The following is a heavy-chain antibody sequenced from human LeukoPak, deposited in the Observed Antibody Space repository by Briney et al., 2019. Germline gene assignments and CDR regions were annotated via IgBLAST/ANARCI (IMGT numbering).Heavy chain of an antibody. V-gene: IGHV3-30*03. CDR3: ARDRDTAMVKVYY. D-gene: IGHD5-18*01. CDR1: GFTFIIYG. CDR2: ISYDGSNK. Sequence: QPGRSLRLSCAASGFTFIIYGMHWVRQAPGKGLEWVAVISYDGSNKYYADSVKGRFTISRDNSKNTLYLQMNGLRAEDTAVYYCARDRDTAMVKVYYWGQGTLVTVSS. J-gene: IGHJ4*02.